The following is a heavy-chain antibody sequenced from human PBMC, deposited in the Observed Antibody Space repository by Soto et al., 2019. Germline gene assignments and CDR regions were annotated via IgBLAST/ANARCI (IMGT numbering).Heavy chain of an antibody. D-gene: IGHD3-3*01. CDR2: IIPIFGTA. CDR3: AREGHQYYDFWSGYYHILNWFDP. CDR1: GGTFSSYA. J-gene: IGHJ5*02. Sequence: GASVKVSCKASGGTFSSYAISWVRQAPGQGLEWMGGIIPIFGTANYAQKFQGRVTITADESTSTAYMELSSLRSEDTAVYYCAREGHQYYDFWSGYYHILNWFDPWGQGTLVTVSS. V-gene: IGHV1-69*13.